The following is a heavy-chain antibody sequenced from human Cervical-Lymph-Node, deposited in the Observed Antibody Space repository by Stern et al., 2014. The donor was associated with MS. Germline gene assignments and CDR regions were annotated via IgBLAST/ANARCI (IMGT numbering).Heavy chain of an antibody. D-gene: IGHD6-13*01. CDR3: AHTPAADRFEY. CDR2: IYWNDDK. V-gene: IGHV2-5*01. CDR1: GLSLTTRGVG. Sequence: QVTLRESGPTLVKPTQTLTLTCTFSGLSLTTRGVGVGWIRQPPGKALEWLALIYWNDDKRYSPSLKSRLTITKDTSRNQVVLTVTGMDPVDTATYYCAHTPAADRFEYWGQGALVTVSS. J-gene: IGHJ4*02.